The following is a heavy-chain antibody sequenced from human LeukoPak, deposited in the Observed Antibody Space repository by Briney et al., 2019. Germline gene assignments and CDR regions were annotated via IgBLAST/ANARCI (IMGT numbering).Heavy chain of an antibody. D-gene: IGHD6-19*01. J-gene: IGHJ4*02. CDR2: ISTTGTI. V-gene: IGHV4-4*07. CDR1: GGSISSYN. CDR3: ARDRSGWYFGS. Sequence: WETLSLTCTVPGGSISSYNWRWIRQPPGRGLEWRARISTTGTITYTPSLQPRVTTSVATSKNKFTLKLRSVTAAHTAVYSCARDRSGWYFGSWRQATLLTVSS.